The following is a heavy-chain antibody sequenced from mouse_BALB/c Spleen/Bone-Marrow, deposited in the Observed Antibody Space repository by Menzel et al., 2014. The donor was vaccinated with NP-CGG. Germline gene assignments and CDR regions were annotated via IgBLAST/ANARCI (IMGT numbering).Heavy chain of an antibody. D-gene: IGHD4-1*01. V-gene: IGHV3-6*02. CDR1: GYSITSGYY. J-gene: IGHJ1*01. CDR3: ARGSGTYFDV. CDR2: VTYDGSN. Sequence: ESGPGLVKPSQSLSLTCSVTGYSITSGYYWYWIRQFPGSKQEWMGYVTYDGSNNYNPSLKNRSSITRDTSKNQFFLKLNSVTTEDTATYYCARGSGTYFDVWGAGTTVTVSS.